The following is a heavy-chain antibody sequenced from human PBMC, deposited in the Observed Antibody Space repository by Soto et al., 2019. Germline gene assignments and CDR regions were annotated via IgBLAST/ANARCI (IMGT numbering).Heavy chain of an antibody. CDR3: ARGAGHPIGPFDY. J-gene: IGHJ4*02. CDR2: LIPLFNTP. CDR1: GGTFNNYA. Sequence: SVKVSCKTSGGTFNNYAIYWVRQAPGQGLDWMGGLIPLFNTPKYAQKFQGRVTITAAESTSTAYMELSSLRSEDTAVYYCARGAGHPIGPFDYWGQGTLVTVSS. V-gene: IGHV1-69*13. D-gene: IGHD2-21*01.